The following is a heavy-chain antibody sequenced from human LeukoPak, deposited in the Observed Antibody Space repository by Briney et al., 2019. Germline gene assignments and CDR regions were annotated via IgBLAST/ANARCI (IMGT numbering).Heavy chain of an antibody. CDR1: GFTFSSYW. CDR2: IKQDGSEK. CDR3: ARDRDDYVWGSYRYYGYYYYGMDV. V-gene: IGHV3-7*01. D-gene: IGHD3-16*02. J-gene: IGHJ6*02. Sequence: PGGSLRLSCAASGFTFSSYWMSWVRQAPGKGLEWVANIKQDGSEKYYVDSVKGRFTTSRDNAKNSLYLQMNSLRAEDTAVYYCARDRDDYVWGSYRYYGYYYYGMDVWGQGTTVTVSS.